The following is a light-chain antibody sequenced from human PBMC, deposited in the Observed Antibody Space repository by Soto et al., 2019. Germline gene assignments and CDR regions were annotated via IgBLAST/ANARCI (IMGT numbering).Light chain of an antibody. CDR1: QSLSSSY. CDR2: ASS. V-gene: IGKV3-20*01. Sequence: EVVLTQSPGTLSLSPGERATLSCRASQSLSSSYLAWYQQKPGQAPRLLIYASSSRATGVPDRFSGSGSGTDFTLTISRLEPEDFAVFYCQQYGPSPWTFGQGTKVDI. J-gene: IGKJ1*01. CDR3: QQYGPSPWT.